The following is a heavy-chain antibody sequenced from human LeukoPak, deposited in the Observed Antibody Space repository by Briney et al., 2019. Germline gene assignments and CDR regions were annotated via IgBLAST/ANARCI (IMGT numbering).Heavy chain of an antibody. CDR2: IYYSGST. CDR1: GGSISSSSYY. J-gene: IGHJ4*01. CDR3: AATWYYDSRGYLFDD. D-gene: IGHD3-22*01. Sequence: SETLSLTCTVSGGSISSSSYYWGWIRQPSGKGLEWIGSIYYSGSTYYNPSLKSRVTISVDTSKNQFSLKLSSVTAADTAVYFCAATWYYDSRGYLFDDWGHGTLVTVSS. V-gene: IGHV4-39*07.